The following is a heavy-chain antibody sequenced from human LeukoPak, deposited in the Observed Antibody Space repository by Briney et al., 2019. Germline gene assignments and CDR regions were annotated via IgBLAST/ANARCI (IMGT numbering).Heavy chain of an antibody. Sequence: GGSLRLSCAASGFTFSTYSMNWVLQAPGKGLEWVSSISNSGNYIYYADSVKGRFTISRDNAKNSLYLQMNSLRAEDTALYYCAREWFGELGLIDYWGQGTLVTVSS. J-gene: IGHJ4*02. D-gene: IGHD3-10*01. CDR2: ISNSGNYI. V-gene: IGHV3-21*01. CDR3: AREWFGELGLIDY. CDR1: GFTFSTYS.